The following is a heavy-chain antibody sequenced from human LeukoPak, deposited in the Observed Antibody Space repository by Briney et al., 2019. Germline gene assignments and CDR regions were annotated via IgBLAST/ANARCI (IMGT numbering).Heavy chain of an antibody. CDR3: AKDVRGYSSGWPADY. V-gene: IGHV3-30*18. CDR2: ISYDGNDK. Sequence: PGRSLRLSCAASGFIFSRYGMYWVRQAPGKGLEWVAIISYDGNDKYYAVSVKGRFSISRDNSRNTLYLQMNSLRAEDTAVYYCAKDVRGYSSGWPADYWGQGTLVTVSS. D-gene: IGHD6-19*01. J-gene: IGHJ4*02. CDR1: GFIFSRYG.